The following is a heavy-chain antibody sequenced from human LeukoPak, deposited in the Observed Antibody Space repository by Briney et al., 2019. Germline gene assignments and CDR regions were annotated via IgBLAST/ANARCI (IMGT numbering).Heavy chain of an antibody. CDR2: ISAYNGNT. J-gene: IGHJ6*02. Sequence: ASVKVSCKASGYTFTSYGISWVRQAPGQGLEWMGWISAYNGNTNYAQKLQGRVTMTTDTSTSTAYMELRSLRSDDTAVYYCASVGATDHRHYYYGMDVWGQGTTVTVSS. D-gene: IGHD1-26*01. CDR1: GYTFTSYG. CDR3: ASVGATDHRHYYYGMDV. V-gene: IGHV1-18*01.